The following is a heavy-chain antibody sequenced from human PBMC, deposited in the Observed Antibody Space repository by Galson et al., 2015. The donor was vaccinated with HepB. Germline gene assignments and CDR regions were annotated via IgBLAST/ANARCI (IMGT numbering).Heavy chain of an antibody. J-gene: IGHJ6*02. CDR2: ISPDDGKT. D-gene: IGHD3-10*01. CDR1: GYTFTDYG. CDR3: ARLQWFGEFPDGLDV. V-gene: IGHV1-18*04. Sequence: SVKVSCKASGYTFTDYGVGWVRQAPGQGLEWMGWISPDDGKTYYNQHLQGRVTMTIDTSTTTSFMELRNLRSDDTAVYYCARLQWFGEFPDGLDVWGQGTAVTVSS.